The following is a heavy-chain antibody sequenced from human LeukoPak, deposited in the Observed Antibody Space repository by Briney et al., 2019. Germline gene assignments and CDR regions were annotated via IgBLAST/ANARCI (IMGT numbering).Heavy chain of an antibody. Sequence: GGSLRLSCAASGFTFSSYAMSWVRQAPGKGLEWVSVIYSGGSTYYADSVKGRFTISRDNSKNTLYLQMNSLRAEDTAVYYCTTAYGDYGSGFDSWGQGTLVPVSS. CDR2: IYSGGST. CDR1: GFTFSSYA. J-gene: IGHJ4*02. D-gene: IGHD4-17*01. CDR3: TTAYGDYGSGFDS. V-gene: IGHV3-53*01.